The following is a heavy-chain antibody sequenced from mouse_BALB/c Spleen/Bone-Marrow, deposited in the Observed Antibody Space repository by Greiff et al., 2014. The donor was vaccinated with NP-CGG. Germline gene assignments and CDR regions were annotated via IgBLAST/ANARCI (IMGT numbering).Heavy chain of an antibody. CDR3: AGGITTVVPYAMDY. Sequence: QLQESGPELVKPGASVKMSCKASGYTFTSYVMHWVKQKPGQGLEWIGYINPYNDGTKYNEKFKGKATLTSDKSSSTAYMELSSLTSEDSAVYYCAGGITTVVPYAMDYWGQGTSVTVSS. CDR2: INPYNDGT. J-gene: IGHJ4*01. D-gene: IGHD1-1*01. CDR1: GYTFTSYV. V-gene: IGHV1-14*01.